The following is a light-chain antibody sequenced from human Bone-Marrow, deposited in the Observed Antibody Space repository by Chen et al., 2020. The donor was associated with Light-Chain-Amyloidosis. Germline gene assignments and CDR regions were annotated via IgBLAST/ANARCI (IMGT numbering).Light chain of an antibody. CDR3: QSADSSGTYEVI. J-gene: IGLJ2*01. Sequence: SYELPQPPSVSGSPGQTARVTRPGDDLPTKYAYWYQQKPGQAPVLVIHRDTERPSGISERFSGSSSGTTATLTISGVQAEDEADYHCQSADSSGTYEVIFGGGTKLTVL. CDR2: RDT. CDR1: DLPTKY. V-gene: IGLV3-25*03.